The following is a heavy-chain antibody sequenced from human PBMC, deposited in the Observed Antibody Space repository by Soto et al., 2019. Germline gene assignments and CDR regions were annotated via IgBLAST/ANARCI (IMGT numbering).Heavy chain of an antibody. CDR3: AKDRWHCSSTRCYLFDY. J-gene: IGHJ4*02. CDR2: ISYDGSNK. V-gene: IGHV3-30*18. Sequence: GGSLRLSCAASGFTFSRYAMHWVRQAPGKGLEWVALISYDGSNKCYADSVKGRFTISRDNSKNTLYLQMNSLRAEDTAVYYCAKDRWHCSSTRCYLFDYWGQGTLVTVSS. CDR1: GFTFSRYA. D-gene: IGHD2-2*01.